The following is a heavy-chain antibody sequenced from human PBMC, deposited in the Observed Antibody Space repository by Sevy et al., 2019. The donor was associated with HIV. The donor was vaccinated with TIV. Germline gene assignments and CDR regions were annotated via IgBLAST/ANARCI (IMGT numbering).Heavy chain of an antibody. CDR2: MYYDGSA. Sequence: SETLSLTCTVSGGSISSGSYYWGWIRQPPGKGLEWIGTMYYDGSAYYKPSLQSRVSMSVDTSKNQFSLNLSSVTAADTAVYFCARGEDSAMIDYWGQGTLVTVSS. CDR3: ARGEDSAMIDY. D-gene: IGHD5-18*01. J-gene: IGHJ4*02. CDR1: GGSISSGSYY. V-gene: IGHV4-39*01.